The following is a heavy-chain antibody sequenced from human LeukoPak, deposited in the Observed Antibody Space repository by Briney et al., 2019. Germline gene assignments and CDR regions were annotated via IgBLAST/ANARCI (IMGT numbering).Heavy chain of an antibody. CDR1: GFTFSNYA. Sequence: GGSLRLSCAASGFTFSNYAMSWVRQAPGKGLEWVSVSGSGDSTYYADSVKGRFTISRDNSKNTLYVQINSLRLEDTAVYFCARGQLRFLEWSSAFDYWGQGTLVTVSS. CDR2: SGSGDST. J-gene: IGHJ4*02. V-gene: IGHV3-23*01. D-gene: IGHD3-3*01. CDR3: ARGQLRFLEWSSAFDY.